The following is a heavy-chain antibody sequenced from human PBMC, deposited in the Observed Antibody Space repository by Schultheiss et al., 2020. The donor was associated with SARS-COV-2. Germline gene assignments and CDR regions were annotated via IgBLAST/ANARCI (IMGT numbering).Heavy chain of an antibody. CDR1: GFTFSNSD. Sequence: GGSLRLSCAASGFTFSNSDMNWVRQAPGKGLEWVSGVSWNGSRTHYADSVKGRFIISRDNSRNFLYQQMNSLRPEDMAVYYCVRILSRQTLPITMVQGIKYYFDYWGQGTLVTVSS. J-gene: IGHJ4*02. CDR2: VSWNGSRT. D-gene: IGHD3-10*01. CDR3: VRILSRQTLPITMVQGIKYYFDY. V-gene: IGHV3-19*01.